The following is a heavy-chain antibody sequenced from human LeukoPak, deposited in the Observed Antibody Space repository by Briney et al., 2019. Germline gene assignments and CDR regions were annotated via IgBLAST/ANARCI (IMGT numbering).Heavy chain of an antibody. CDR2: ISASGTVT. V-gene: IGHV3-48*03. D-gene: IGHD6-25*01. CDR1: GFTFSSYD. CDR3: ARDGTPNYGSGWVYMDV. J-gene: IGHJ6*04. Sequence: GGALRLSCAASGFTFSSYDMTWVRQAPGKRLEWIAYISASGTVTHYADSMEGRFTISRDNAKNSLYLEMNSLRGEDTAVYYCARDGTPNYGSGWVYMDVWGKGTTVTISS.